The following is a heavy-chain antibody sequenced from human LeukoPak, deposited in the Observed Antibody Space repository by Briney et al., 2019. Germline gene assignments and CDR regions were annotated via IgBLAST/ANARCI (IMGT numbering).Heavy chain of an antibody. CDR1: GGSFSGYY. J-gene: IGHJ4*02. D-gene: IGHD4-4*01. V-gene: IGHV4-34*01. Sequence: SETLSLTCAVYGGSFSGYYWSWIRQPPGKGLEWIGEINHSGGTNYNPSLKSRVTISVDTSKNQFSLKLSSVTAADTAVYYCARGRGYSRSHFDYWGQGTLVTVSS. CDR2: INHSGGT. CDR3: ARGRGYSRSHFDY.